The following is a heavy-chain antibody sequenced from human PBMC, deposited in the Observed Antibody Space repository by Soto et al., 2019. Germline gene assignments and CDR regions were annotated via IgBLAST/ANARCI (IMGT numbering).Heavy chain of an antibody. V-gene: IGHV4-59*01. CDR3: SGSSDWSRAFDY. Sequence: PSETLSLTCTVSGGSISSYYWSWVRQPPGKGLEWIGYMYYSGSTNYNPSLKSRVTMSVETSKKRFSLKLTSVTAADTAIYYGSGSSDWSRAFDYWGQGALVTVSS. CDR2: MYYSGST. CDR1: GGSISSYY. D-gene: IGHD6-19*01. J-gene: IGHJ4*02.